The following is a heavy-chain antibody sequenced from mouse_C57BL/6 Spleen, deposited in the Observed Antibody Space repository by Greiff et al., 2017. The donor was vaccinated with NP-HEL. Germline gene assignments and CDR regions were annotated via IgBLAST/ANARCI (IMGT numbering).Heavy chain of an antibody. D-gene: IGHD1-1*01. CDR1: GFTFSSYA. Sequence: EVKVVESGGGLVKPGGSLKLSCAASGFTFSSYAMSWVRQTPEKRLEWVATISDGGSYTYYPDNVKGRFTISRDNAKNNLYLQMSHLKSEDTAMYYCAREYYGSSYYFDYWGQGTTLTVSS. CDR2: ISDGGSYT. V-gene: IGHV5-4*01. J-gene: IGHJ2*01. CDR3: AREYYGSSYYFDY.